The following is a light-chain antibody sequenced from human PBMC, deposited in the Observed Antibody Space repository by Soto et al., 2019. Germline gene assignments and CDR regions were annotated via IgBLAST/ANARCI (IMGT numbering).Light chain of an antibody. CDR2: EVS. CDR3: SSYAGRNNWV. J-gene: IGLJ3*02. CDR1: SSDFGGYKY. V-gene: IGLV2-8*01. Sequence: QSVLTQPPSASGSPGQSVTISCTGTSSDFGGYKYVSWYQQHPGKAPKLMIYEVSKRPSGVPDRFSGSKSGNTASLTVSGLQAEDDADYYCSSYAGRNNWVLGGGTKLTVL.